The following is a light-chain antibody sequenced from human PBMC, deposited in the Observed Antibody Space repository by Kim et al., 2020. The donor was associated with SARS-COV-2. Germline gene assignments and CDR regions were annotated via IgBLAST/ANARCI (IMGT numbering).Light chain of an antibody. CDR2: AAS. V-gene: IGKV1-8*01. CDR1: QGISIY. CDR3: QQYYSYPPT. Sequence: ASTGDRVTITCRASQGISIYLAWYQQKPGKAPKLLSYAASTLQSGVPSRFSGSGSGTDFTLTISCLQSEDFATYYCQQYYSYPPTFGQGTKVDIK. J-gene: IGKJ1*01.